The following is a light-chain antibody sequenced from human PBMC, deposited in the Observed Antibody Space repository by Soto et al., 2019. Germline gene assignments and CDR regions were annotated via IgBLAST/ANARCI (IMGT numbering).Light chain of an antibody. CDR3: AAWDDSLNGYD. J-gene: IGLJ1*01. CDR1: SSNIGSRT. CDR2: STN. Sequence: QSALTQPPSASGTPGQRVTISCSGSSSNIGSRTVNWYRQFPGTAPRLLIYSTNQRPSGVPDRFSGSKSGTSASLAISGLQSEDEADYYCAAWDDSLNGYDVGTGTKVTVL. V-gene: IGLV1-44*01.